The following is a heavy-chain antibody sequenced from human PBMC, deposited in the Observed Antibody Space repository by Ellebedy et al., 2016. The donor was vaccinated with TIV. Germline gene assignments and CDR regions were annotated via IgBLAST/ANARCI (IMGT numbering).Heavy chain of an antibody. J-gene: IGHJ3*02. Sequence: SQTLSLTCAISGDSVSGNSAAWNWIRQSPSRGLEWLGRTYYRSKWYNDYAVSVKSQITINPDTSKNQFSLQLNSVTPEDTAVDYCARGPDSNSLHFDIWGRGTMVTVSS. CDR3: ARGPDSNSLHFDI. V-gene: IGHV6-1*01. CDR1: GDSVSGNSAA. D-gene: IGHD6-6*01. CDR2: TYYRSKWYN.